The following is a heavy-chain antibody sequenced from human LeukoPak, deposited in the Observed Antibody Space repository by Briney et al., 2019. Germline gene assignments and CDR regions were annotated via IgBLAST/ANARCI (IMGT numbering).Heavy chain of an antibody. CDR2: ISSSGSTI. D-gene: IGHD3-22*01. CDR1: GFTFSDYY. Sequence: GGSLRLSCAASGFTFSDYYMSWIRQAPGKGLEWVLYISSSGSTIYYADSVKGRFTISRDNAKNSLYLQMNSLRAEDTAVYYCARDLRYYYDSSAKGSDYWGQGTLVTVSS. V-gene: IGHV3-11*01. J-gene: IGHJ4*02. CDR3: ARDLRYYYDSSAKGSDY.